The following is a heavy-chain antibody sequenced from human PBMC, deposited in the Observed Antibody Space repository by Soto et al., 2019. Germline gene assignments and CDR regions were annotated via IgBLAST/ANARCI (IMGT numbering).Heavy chain of an antibody. CDR1: GFTFSSYA. CDR3: TTADSYYYDSSGYYYYSDY. J-gene: IGHJ4*02. D-gene: IGHD3-22*01. V-gene: IGHV3-15*01. Sequence: GGSLRLSCAASGFTFSSYAMSWVRQAPGKGLEWVGRIKSKTDGGTTDYAAPVKGRFTISRDDSKNTLYLQMNSLKTEDTAVYYCTTADSYYYDSSGYYYYSDYWGQGTLVTVSS. CDR2: IKSKTDGGTT.